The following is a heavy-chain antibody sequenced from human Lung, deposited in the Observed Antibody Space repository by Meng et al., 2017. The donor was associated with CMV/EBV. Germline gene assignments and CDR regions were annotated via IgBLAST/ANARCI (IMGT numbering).Heavy chain of an antibody. V-gene: IGHV3-7*01. CDR1: GFTFSSYW. Sequence: GESXKISCAASGFTFSSYWMSWVRQAPGKGLEWVANIKQDGSEKYYVDSVKGRFTISRDNAKNSLYLQMNSLRAEDTAVYYCARAGRSSGRIDYWGQGTLVTVSS. CDR2: IKQDGSEK. J-gene: IGHJ4*02. CDR3: ARAGRSSGRIDY. D-gene: IGHD6-19*01.